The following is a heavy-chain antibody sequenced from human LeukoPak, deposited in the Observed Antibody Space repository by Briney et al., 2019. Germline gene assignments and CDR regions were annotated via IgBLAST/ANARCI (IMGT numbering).Heavy chain of an antibody. D-gene: IGHD2-15*01. CDR3: ARGRGWGAAMRYCSGGSCYNYFDY. J-gene: IGHJ4*02. V-gene: IGHV4-34*01. CDR2: INHSGST. CDR1: GFSFSSSA. Sequence: AGGSLRLSCAASGFSFSSSAMSWVRQPPGKGLEWIGEINHSGSTNYSPSLKSRVTISVDTSKNQFSLKLSSVTAADTAVYYCARGRGWGAAMRYCSGGSCYNYFDYWGQGTLVTVSS.